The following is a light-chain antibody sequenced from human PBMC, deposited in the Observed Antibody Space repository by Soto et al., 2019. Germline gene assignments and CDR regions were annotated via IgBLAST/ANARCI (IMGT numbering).Light chain of an antibody. CDR2: DVN. J-gene: IGLJ2*01. CDR3: SSYTTTNTVL. CDR1: SSDVGVSNL. V-gene: IGLV2-14*01. Sequence: QSALTQPASVSGSPGQSITISCTGSSSDVGVSNLVSWYQQQPNKAPNLLISDVNHRPSGVSIRFSGSKSGNTASLTISGIQAEDEADYYCSSYTTTNTVLFGGGTKLTVL.